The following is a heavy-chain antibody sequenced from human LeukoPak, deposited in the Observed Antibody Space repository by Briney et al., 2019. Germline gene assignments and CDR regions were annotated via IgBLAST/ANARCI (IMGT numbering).Heavy chain of an antibody. CDR3: ARECGGDCYNWFDP. Sequence: GGSLRLTCAASGFTLSSYTMNWVRQAPGKGLEWVSYISRGSSTIYYAVSVKGRFTISRDNAKNSLYLQMNSLRDEDTAVYYCARECGGDCYNWFDPWGQGTLVTVSS. J-gene: IGHJ5*02. CDR1: GFTLSSYT. D-gene: IGHD2-21*02. CDR2: ISRGSSTI. V-gene: IGHV3-48*02.